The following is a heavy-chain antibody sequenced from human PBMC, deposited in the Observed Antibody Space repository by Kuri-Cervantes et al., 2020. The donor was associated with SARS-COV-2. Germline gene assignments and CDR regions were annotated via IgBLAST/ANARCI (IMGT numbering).Heavy chain of an antibody. CDR1: GFTFSDYY. D-gene: IGHD3-16*01. V-gene: IGHV3-23*01. CDR2: ISGSGGST. J-gene: IGHJ4*02. CDR3: AKDQARYDYVWGSPDY. Sequence: GESLKISCAASGFTFSDYYMSWIRQAPGKGLEWVSAISGSGGSTYYADSVKGRFTISRGNSKNTLYLQMNSLRAEDTAVYYCAKDQARYDYVWGSPDYWGQGTLVTVSS.